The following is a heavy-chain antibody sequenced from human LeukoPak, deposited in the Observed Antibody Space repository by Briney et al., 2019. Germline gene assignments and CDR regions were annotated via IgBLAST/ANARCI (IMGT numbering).Heavy chain of an antibody. Sequence: GESLKISCKGSGYSFTSYWISWVRQMPGKGLEWMGRIGPSDSYTNYSPSFQGHVTISADKSISTAYLQWSSLKASDTAMYYCASPGNQLPPLGYYGMDVWGKGTTVTVSS. CDR3: ASPGNQLPPLGYYGMDV. D-gene: IGHD2-2*01. J-gene: IGHJ6*04. CDR2: IGPSDSYT. V-gene: IGHV5-10-1*01. CDR1: GYSFTSYW.